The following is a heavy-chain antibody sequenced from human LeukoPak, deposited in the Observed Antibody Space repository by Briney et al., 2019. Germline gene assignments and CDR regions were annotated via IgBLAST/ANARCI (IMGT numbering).Heavy chain of an antibody. J-gene: IGHJ3*02. CDR3: ARSGSHWIVDAFDI. CDR1: GYTFTSYG. Sequence: ASVKVSCKASGYTFTSYGISWVRQAPGQGLEWMGWISAYNGNTNYAQKLQGRVTITTDTSTSTAYMELRSLRSDDTAVYYCARSGSHWIVDAFDIWGQGTMVTVSS. V-gene: IGHV1-18*01. CDR2: ISAYNGNT. D-gene: IGHD1-26*01.